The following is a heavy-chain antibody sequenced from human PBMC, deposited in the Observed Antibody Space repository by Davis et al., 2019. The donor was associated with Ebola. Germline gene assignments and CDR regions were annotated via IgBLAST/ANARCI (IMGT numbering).Heavy chain of an antibody. Sequence: GGSLRLSCAASGFTVSSNYMSWVRQAPGKGLEWVSVIYSGGSTYYADSVKGRFTISRHNSKNTLYLQMNSLRAEDTAVYYCAKDLNMYYDFWSGPNPGDYWGQGTLVTVSS. J-gene: IGHJ4*02. V-gene: IGHV3-53*01. D-gene: IGHD3-3*01. CDR3: AKDLNMYYDFWSGPNPGDY. CDR2: IYSGGST. CDR1: GFTVSSNY.